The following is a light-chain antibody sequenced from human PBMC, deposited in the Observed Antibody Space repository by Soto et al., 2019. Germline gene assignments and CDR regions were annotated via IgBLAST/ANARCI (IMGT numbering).Light chain of an antibody. CDR1: QTVRRY. J-gene: IGKJ1*01. V-gene: IGKV1-39*01. Sequence: IQMTQSPSSLSASVGDRVTITCRASQTVRRYLNWYQQKPGKAPKLLIYAVSTLQNGVPSRFSGSGSGTDFTLTISSLQPEDFETYYCQQTYSTWTFGQGTKVDIK. CDR3: QQTYSTWT. CDR2: AVS.